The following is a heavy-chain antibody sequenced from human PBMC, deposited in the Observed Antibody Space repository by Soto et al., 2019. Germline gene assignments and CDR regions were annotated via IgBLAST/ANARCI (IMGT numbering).Heavy chain of an antibody. J-gene: IGHJ6*02. CDR1: GGTFSSYA. V-gene: IGHV1-69*13. CDR3: ARDENYYYYGMDV. CDR2: IIPIFGTA. Sequence: ASVKVSCKASGGTFSSYAISWVRQAPGQGLEWMGGIIPIFGTANYAQKFQGRVTITADESTSTAYMELSSLRSEDTAVYYCARDENYYYYGMDVWGQGTTVTSP.